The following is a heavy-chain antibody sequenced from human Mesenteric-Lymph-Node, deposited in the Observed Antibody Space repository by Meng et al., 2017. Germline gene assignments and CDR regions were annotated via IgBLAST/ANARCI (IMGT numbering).Heavy chain of an antibody. V-gene: IGHV4-30-4*01. CDR2: IYYSGST. CDR1: GCSISSGDYY. Sequence: QVQLQESGPGLVQPSVTLCLTCAVSGCSISSGDYYWSWIRQPPGQGLELIGHIYYSGSTSYNPSLKSRVTISVDTSNNQFSLKLSSVTAADTAVYYCARDQLAAFDYWGQGTLVTVSS. CDR3: ARDQLAAFDY. J-gene: IGHJ4*02. D-gene: IGHD6-13*01.